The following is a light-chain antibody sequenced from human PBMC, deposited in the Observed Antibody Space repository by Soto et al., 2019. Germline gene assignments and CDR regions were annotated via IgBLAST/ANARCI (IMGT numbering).Light chain of an antibody. CDR2: TAS. J-gene: IGKJ4*01. Sequence: EIVLTQSPGTLSLSPGERATLSCRASQGVASNYLAWYQQKPGRAPRLLIYTASSRATGIPDRFSGSGSGTDFTLTISSLEPEDFAVYYCQQYKNWPPPTFGGGTKVQIK. CDR1: QGVASNY. V-gene: IGKV3D-20*02. CDR3: QQYKNWPPPT.